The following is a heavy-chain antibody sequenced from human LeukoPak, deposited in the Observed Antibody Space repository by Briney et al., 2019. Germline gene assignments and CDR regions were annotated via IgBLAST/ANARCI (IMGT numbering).Heavy chain of an antibody. J-gene: IGHJ6*03. V-gene: IGHV4-61*02. CDR1: GGSISSGSYY. Sequence: KTSETLSLTCTVSGGSISSGSYYWSWIRQPAGKGLEWIGRIYTSGSTNYNPSLKSRVTISVDTSKNQFSLKLSSVTAADTAVYYCARMPMGPLMDVWGKGTTVTISS. D-gene: IGHD3-10*01. CDR3: ARMPMGPLMDV. CDR2: IYTSGST.